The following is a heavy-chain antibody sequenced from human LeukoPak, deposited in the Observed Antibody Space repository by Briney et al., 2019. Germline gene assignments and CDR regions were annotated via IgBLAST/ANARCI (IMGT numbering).Heavy chain of an antibody. Sequence: ASAKVSCKVSGYTLTELSMHWVRQAPGKGLEWMGGFDPEDGETIYAQNFQGRVTMTEDKSTDTAYMELSSLRSEDTAVYYRATTRRYCSSSTCPRFDPWGQGTLVTVSS. CDR1: GYTLTELS. D-gene: IGHD2-2*01. J-gene: IGHJ5*02. V-gene: IGHV1-24*01. CDR2: FDPEDGET. CDR3: ATTRRYCSSSTCPRFDP.